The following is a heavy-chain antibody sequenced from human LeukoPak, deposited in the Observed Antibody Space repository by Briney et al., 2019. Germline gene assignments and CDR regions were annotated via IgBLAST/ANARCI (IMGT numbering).Heavy chain of an antibody. Sequence: ASVKVSCKASGYTFTGYYMHWVRQAPGQGLEWMGWINPNSGGTNYAQKFQGRVTMTRDTSISTAYMELSRLRSDDTAVYYCARNLYSSGWWYFDYWGQGTLVTVSS. D-gene: IGHD6-19*01. V-gene: IGHV1-2*02. CDR3: ARNLYSSGWWYFDY. CDR1: GYTFTGYY. CDR2: INPNSGGT. J-gene: IGHJ4*02.